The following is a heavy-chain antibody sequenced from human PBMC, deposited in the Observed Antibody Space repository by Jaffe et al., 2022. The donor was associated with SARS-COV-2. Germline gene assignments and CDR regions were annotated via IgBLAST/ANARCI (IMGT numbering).Heavy chain of an antibody. J-gene: IGHJ3*02. CDR3: ARPLAYCGGDCYSNAFDI. CDR1: GFTFSSYS. CDR2: ISSSSSYI. Sequence: EVQLVESGGGLVKPGGSLRLSCAASGFTFSSYSMNWVRQAPGKGLEWVSSISSSSSYIYYADSVKGRFTISRDNAKNSLYLQMNSLRAEDTAVYYCARPLAYCGGDCYSNAFDIWGQGTMVTVSS. D-gene: IGHD2-21*02. V-gene: IGHV3-21*01.